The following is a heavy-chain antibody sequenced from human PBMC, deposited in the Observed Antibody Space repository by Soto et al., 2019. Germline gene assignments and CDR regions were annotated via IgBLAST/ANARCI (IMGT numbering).Heavy chain of an antibody. J-gene: IGHJ6*02. CDR3: ARDYLYGGNFYYGMDV. CDR2: IYSGGST. D-gene: IGHD4-17*01. V-gene: IGHV3-53*01. Sequence: EVQLVESGGGLIQPGGSLRLCCAASGFTVSSNYISWVRKAPGKGLEWVSVIYSGGSTYYADCVKGRFTISRDNSKHTLYLQMNSLRAEDTAVYYCARDYLYGGNFYYGMDVWGQGTTVTVSS. CDR1: GFTVSSNY.